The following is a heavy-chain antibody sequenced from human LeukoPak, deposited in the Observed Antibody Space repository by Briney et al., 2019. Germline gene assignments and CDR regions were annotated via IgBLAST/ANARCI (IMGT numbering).Heavy chain of an antibody. CDR2: MNPNSGNT. CDR1: GYTFTSYD. J-gene: IGHJ6*03. V-gene: IGHV1-8*01. CDR3: ARRIQLWSHHPYYYYYMDV. D-gene: IGHD5-18*01. Sequence: ASVKVSCKASGYTFTSYDINWVRQATGQGLEWRGWMNPNSGNTGYAQKFQGRVTMTRHTSISTAYMELSSLRSEDTAVYYCARRIQLWSHHPYYYYYMDVWGKGTTVTVSS.